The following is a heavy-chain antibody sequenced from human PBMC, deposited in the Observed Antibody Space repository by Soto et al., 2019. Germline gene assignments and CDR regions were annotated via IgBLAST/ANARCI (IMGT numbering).Heavy chain of an antibody. J-gene: IGHJ1*01. CDR1: GYTFISYG. CDR3: AKDQRYYVSGYYSSDS. D-gene: IGHD3-10*01. Sequence: QVPLVQSGAEVKKPGASVKVSCKASGYTFISYGISWVRQAPGQGLEWVGWMSAFTGKADYAQIFQDRVTMTTETSTSTAYMKLRRLSSDYTSVYYCAKDQRYYVSGYYSSDSWCQGSLVTVSS. CDR2: MSAFTGKA. V-gene: IGHV1-18*04.